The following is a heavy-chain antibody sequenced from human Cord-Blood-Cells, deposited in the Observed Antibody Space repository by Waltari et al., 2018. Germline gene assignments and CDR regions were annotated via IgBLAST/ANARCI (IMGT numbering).Heavy chain of an antibody. V-gene: IGHV4-34*01. CDR2: INHSGST. J-gene: IGHJ5*02. Sequence: QVQLQQWGAGLLKPSETLSLTCAVYGGSFSGYYWSWIRQPPGKGLEWIGEINHSGSTNCNPSLNSRVTISVDTSKNQFSLKRSSVTAADTAVYYCARGGACSSTSCYNWFDPWGQGTLVTVSS. D-gene: IGHD2-2*01. CDR1: GGSFSGYY. CDR3: ARGGACSSTSCYNWFDP.